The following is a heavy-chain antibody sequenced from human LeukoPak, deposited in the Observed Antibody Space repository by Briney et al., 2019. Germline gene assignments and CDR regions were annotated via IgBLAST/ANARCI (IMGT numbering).Heavy chain of an antibody. D-gene: IGHD1-1*01. J-gene: IGHJ4*02. CDR3: AQSRVQLWNGRGDY. V-gene: IGHV3-23*01. Sequence: PGGSLRLSRAASGFTFSSYAMTWVRQAPGKGLEWVSGISGSGVNTYYADSGKGRFTISRDNSKNTLYLQMNSLRADDTAVYYCAQSRVQLWNGRGDYWGQGTLVTVSS. CDR2: ISGSGVNT. CDR1: GFTFSSYA.